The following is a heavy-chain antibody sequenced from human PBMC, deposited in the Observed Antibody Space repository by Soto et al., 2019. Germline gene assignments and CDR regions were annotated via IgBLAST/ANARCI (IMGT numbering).Heavy chain of an antibody. D-gene: IGHD3-22*01. CDR3: VKPLGRYYDSSGPTNRVAFEI. V-gene: IGHV3-64D*06. J-gene: IGHJ3*02. CDR1: GFTFSSYA. Sequence: SGGSLRLSCSASGFTFSSYAMHWVRQAPGKGLEYVSAISSNGGSTYYADSVKGRFTISRDNSKNTLYLQMSSLRAEDTAVYYCVKPLGRYYDSSGPTNRVAFEIWGQGTMVTVSS. CDR2: ISSNGGST.